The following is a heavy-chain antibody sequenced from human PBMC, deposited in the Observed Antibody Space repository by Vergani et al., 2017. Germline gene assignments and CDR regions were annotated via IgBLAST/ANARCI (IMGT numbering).Heavy chain of an antibody. J-gene: IGHJ2*01. Sequence: EVQLVESGGGLVQPGGSLRLSCAASGFTVSSNYMSWVRQAPGQGLEWVSSISSSSSYIYYADSVKGRFTISRDNAKNSLYLQMNSLRAEDTAVYYCARPMGSVWHFDLWGRGTLVTVSS. CDR2: ISSSSSYI. CDR1: GFTVSSNY. V-gene: IGHV3-21*01. CDR3: ARPMGSVWHFDL. D-gene: IGHD3-16*01.